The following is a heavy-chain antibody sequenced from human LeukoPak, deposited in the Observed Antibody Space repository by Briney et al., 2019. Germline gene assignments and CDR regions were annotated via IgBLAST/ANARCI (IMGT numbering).Heavy chain of an antibody. V-gene: IGHV3-21*01. CDR2: ISSSSSYI. J-gene: IGHJ6*02. CDR1: GFTFSSFS. D-gene: IGHD3-10*01. CDR3: ARDTDGELLDYYYGMDV. Sequence: GSLRLSCAASGFTFSSFSMDWVRQAPGKGLGWVSSISSSSSYIYYADSVKGRFTISRDNSKNTLYLQMNSLRAEDTAVYYCARDTDGELLDYYYGMDVWGQGTTVTVSS.